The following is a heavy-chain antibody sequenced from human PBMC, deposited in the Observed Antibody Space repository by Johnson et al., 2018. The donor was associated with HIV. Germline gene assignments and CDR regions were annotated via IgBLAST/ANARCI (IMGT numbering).Heavy chain of an antibody. CDR2: FSYDGSDK. V-gene: IGHV3-30*03. Sequence: QMQLVESGGGVVQPGRSLRLSCAASGFTFSSNAMHWVRQAPGKGLAWVAVFSYDGSDKYYADSVRGRFSISRDNSKNTLYLQMNSLRAEDTAVYYCARANGQLGGAFDIWGQGTMVTVSS. CDR1: GFTFSSNA. J-gene: IGHJ3*02. CDR3: ARANGQLGGAFDI. D-gene: IGHD6-6*01.